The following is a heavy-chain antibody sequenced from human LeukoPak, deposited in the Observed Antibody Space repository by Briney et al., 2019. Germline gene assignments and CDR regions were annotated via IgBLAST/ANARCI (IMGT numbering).Heavy chain of an antibody. V-gene: IGHV4-39*07. CDR1: GGSISSSSYY. D-gene: IGHD3-3*01. CDR3: ASSETYYDFWSGYASFDI. J-gene: IGHJ3*02. CDR2: IYYSGST. Sequence: SETLSLTCTVSGGSISSSSYYWGWIRLPPGMGLEWIGSIYYSGSTYYNPSLKSRVTISVDTSKNQFSLKLSSVTAAETAVYYCASSETYYDFWSGYASFDIWGQGTMVTVSS.